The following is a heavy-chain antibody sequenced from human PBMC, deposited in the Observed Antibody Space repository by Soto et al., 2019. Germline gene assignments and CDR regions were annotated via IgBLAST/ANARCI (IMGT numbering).Heavy chain of an antibody. CDR2: ISYDGSNK. V-gene: IGHV3-30*18. D-gene: IGHD3-3*01. Sequence: QVQLVESGGGVVQPGRSLRLSCAASGFTFSSYGMHWVRQAPGKGLEWVAVISYDGSNKYYADSVKGRFTISRDNSKKTRYLQMNSLRADDTAVYYCAKDTARGAYYDFWSGYYFPVWGQGTTVTVSS. J-gene: IGHJ6*02. CDR3: AKDTARGAYYDFWSGYYFPV. CDR1: GFTFSSYG.